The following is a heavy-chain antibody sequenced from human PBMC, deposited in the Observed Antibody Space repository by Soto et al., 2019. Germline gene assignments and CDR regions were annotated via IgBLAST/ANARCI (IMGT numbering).Heavy chain of an antibody. D-gene: IGHD1-26*01. J-gene: IGHJ4*02. CDR1: GFTFSSYW. CDR3: SRDATTGYSAAGDY. Sequence: LRLSCAASGFTFSSYWMHWVRQSPGKGLMWVSRINNDGSSRSYADSVKGRFTISRDNAKNTLYLQVNSLRAEDTAVYYCSRDATTGYSAAGDYWGQGTLVTVSS. CDR2: INNDGSSR. V-gene: IGHV3-74*01.